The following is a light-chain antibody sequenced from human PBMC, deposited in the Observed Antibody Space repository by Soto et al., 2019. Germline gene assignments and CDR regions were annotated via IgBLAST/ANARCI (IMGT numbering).Light chain of an antibody. CDR3: LSFDSSLSVV. CDR1: SSNIGAGYD. CDR2: GNT. Sequence: QSVLTQPPSVSGAPGQRVTISCTGSSSNIGAGYDVHWYQQHPGRAPKLLIYGNTNRPSGVPDRFSVSKSGTSASLAITRLQAEDEADYYCLSFDSSLSVVFGGGTKVTVL. V-gene: IGLV1-40*01. J-gene: IGLJ2*01.